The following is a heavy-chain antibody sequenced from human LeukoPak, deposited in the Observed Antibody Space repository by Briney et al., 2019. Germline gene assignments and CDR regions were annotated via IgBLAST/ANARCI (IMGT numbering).Heavy chain of an antibody. J-gene: IGHJ4*02. CDR2: TYFRSKWNN. V-gene: IGHV6-1*01. Sequence: SQTLSLTCAISGDSVFSNLVTWNWVRQSPSRGLEWLGRTYFRSKWNNDYAVSVIGRITINPDASKNLFSLQLNSVTPEDTAVYYCARVTSGIFHYWGQGTLVTVSS. CDR1: GDSVFSNLVT. D-gene: IGHD1-1*01. CDR3: ARVTSGIFHY.